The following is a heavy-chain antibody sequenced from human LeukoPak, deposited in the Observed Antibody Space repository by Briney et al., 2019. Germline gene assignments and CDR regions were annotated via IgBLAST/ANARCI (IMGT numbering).Heavy chain of an antibody. CDR2: ISDSGGST. CDR1: GFPFSSYA. J-gene: IGHJ6*02. V-gene: IGHV3-64D*09. Sequence: GGSLRLSCSASGFPFSSYAMHWVRQAPGKGLEYVSAISDSGGSTYYADSVKGRFTISRDNSKNTLYLQMSSLRAEDTAVYFCVRGYSFGPHGMDVWGQGTTVTVSS. CDR3: VRGYSFGPHGMDV. D-gene: IGHD2-15*01.